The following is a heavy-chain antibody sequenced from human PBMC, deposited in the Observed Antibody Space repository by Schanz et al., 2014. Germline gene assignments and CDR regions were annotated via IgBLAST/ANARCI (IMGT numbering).Heavy chain of an antibody. Sequence: EVQLVESGGGLVKPGGSLRLSCVASGFAFSSFAMTWVRQAPGRGLEWVSSISTSGTYMYIADSLKGRFTISRDNSNKTVDLQMNSLRAEDTALYYCVRDELLWFGEVLSLDYWGQGALVTVSS. J-gene: IGHJ4*02. CDR1: GFAFSSFA. CDR3: VRDELLWFGEVLSLDY. CDR2: ISTSGTYM. D-gene: IGHD3-10*01. V-gene: IGHV3-21*04.